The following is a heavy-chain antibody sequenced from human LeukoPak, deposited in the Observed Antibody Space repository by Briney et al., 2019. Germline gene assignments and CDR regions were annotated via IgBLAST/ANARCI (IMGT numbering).Heavy chain of an antibody. CDR2: IYYSGST. V-gene: IGHV4-59*12. D-gene: IGHD1-26*01. J-gene: IGHJ4*02. CDR3: ARITYSGSYWALGY. CDR1: GGSISSYY. Sequence: PSETLSLTCTVSGGSISSYYWSWIRQPPGKGLEWIGYIYYSGSTNYNPSLKSRVTISVDTSKNQFSLKLSSVTAADTAVYYCARITYSGSYWALGYWGQGTLVTVSS.